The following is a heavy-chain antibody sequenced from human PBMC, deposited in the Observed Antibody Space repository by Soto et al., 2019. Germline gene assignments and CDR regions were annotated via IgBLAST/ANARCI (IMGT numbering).Heavy chain of an antibody. J-gene: IGHJ6*02. CDR2: ISSSGSST. Sequence: GWSLSLSCAASRFTLSSDSMNWVRQVPGKGLEWVSSISSSGSSTYYADSVKGRFTMSRDNAKNSLYLQMSSLRAEDTAVYYCARGITMVRGVQRNYYGMDIWGRGTTVTVSS. D-gene: IGHD3-10*01. CDR1: RFTLSSDS. V-gene: IGHV3-21*01. CDR3: ARGITMVRGVQRNYYGMDI.